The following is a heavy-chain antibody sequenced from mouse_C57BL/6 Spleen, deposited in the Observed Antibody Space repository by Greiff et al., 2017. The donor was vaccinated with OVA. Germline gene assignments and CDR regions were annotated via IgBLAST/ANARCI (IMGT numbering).Heavy chain of an antibody. V-gene: IGHV1-54*01. D-gene: IGHD5-5*01. Sequence: VQLQQSGAELVRPGTSVKVSCKASGYAFTNYLIEWVKQRPGQGLEWIGVINPGSGGTNYNEKFKGKATLTADKSSSTAYMQLSSLTSEDSAVYFCARGGLPSYAMDYWGQGTSVTVSS. CDR3: ARGGLPSYAMDY. CDR1: GYAFTNYL. CDR2: INPGSGGT. J-gene: IGHJ4*01.